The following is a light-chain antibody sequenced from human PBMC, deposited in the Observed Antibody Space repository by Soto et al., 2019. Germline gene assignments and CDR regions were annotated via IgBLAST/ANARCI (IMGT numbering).Light chain of an antibody. CDR1: SSDVGGYNY. V-gene: IGLV2-14*01. Sequence: QSALTQPASVSGSPGQSITISCTGTSSDVGGYNYVSWYQHHPGRVPKLIIFEVRNRPSGVSNRFSGSKSGNTASLTISGLQAEDEADYYCSSYTSITTRYVFGTGTKLTVL. J-gene: IGLJ1*01. CDR2: EVR. CDR3: SSYTSITTRYV.